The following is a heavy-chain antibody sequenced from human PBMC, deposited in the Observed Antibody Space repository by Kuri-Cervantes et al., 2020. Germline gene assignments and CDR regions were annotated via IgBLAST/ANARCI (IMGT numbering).Heavy chain of an antibody. CDR2: IYYSGST. Sequence: SETLSLTCAVSGYSISSSSYYWGWIRQPPGKGLEWIGSIYYSGSTYYNPSLKSRVTISVDTSKNQFSLKLSSVTAADTAVYYCARQYDTHIVLMVYASIHYMDVWGKGTTVTVSS. CDR3: ARQYDTHIVLMVYASIHYMDV. D-gene: IGHD2-8*01. CDR1: GYSISSSSYY. J-gene: IGHJ6*03. V-gene: IGHV4-39*01.